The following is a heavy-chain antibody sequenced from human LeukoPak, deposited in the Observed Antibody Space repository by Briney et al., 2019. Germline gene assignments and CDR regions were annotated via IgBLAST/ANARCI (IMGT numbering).Heavy chain of an antibody. J-gene: IGHJ4*02. D-gene: IGHD3-22*01. Sequence: GGSLRLSCAASGFTFSSYWMSWVRQAPGKGLEWVANIKQDGSEKYYVDSVKGRFTISRDKAKTSLYLQMKCLRAEDTAVYYCARVDSSGYYPHFGYWGQGTLVTVSS. CDR2: IKQDGSEK. CDR1: GFTFSSYW. V-gene: IGHV3-7*01. CDR3: ARVDSSGYYPHFGY.